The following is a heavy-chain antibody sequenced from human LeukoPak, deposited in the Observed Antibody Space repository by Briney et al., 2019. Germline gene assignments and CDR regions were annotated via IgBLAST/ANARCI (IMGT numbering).Heavy chain of an antibody. J-gene: IGHJ4*02. D-gene: IGHD5-12*01. CDR3: ARDPIYRMGYSGYDLVY. CDR1: GYTFTSYY. V-gene: IGHV1-46*01. CDR2: INPSGGST. Sequence: ASVKVSCKASGYTFTSYYMHWVRQAPGQGLEWMGIINPSGGSTSYAQKFQGRVTMTRDTSTSTVYMELSSLRSEDTAVYYCARDPIYRMGYSGYDLVYWGQGTLVTVSS.